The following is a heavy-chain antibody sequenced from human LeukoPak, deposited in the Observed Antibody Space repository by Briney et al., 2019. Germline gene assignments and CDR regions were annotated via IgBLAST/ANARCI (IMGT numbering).Heavy chain of an antibody. Sequence: SETLSLTCTVSGGSISSSSYYWGWIRQPPGKGLEWIGSIYYSGSTYYNPSLKSRVTISVDTSKNQFSLKLSSVTAADTAVYYCARDYDSRNWFDPWGQGTLVTVSS. CDR3: ARDYDSRNWFDP. CDR2: IYYSGST. CDR1: GGSISSSSYY. V-gene: IGHV4-39*07. J-gene: IGHJ5*02. D-gene: IGHD3-22*01.